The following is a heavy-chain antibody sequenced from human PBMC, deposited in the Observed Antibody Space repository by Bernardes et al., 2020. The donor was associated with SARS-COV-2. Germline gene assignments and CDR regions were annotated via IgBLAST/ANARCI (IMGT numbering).Heavy chain of an antibody. D-gene: IGHD2-2*01. CDR2: IYYSRST. CDR1: GGSISSSSYY. Sequence: SESLSLTCTVSGGSISSSSYYWGWIRQPPGKGLEWIGSIYYSRSTYYNPSLKSRVTISVDTSKNQFSLKLSSVTAADTAVYYCARHGCSSTSCYWRNWFDPWGQGTLVTVSS. V-gene: IGHV4-39*01. J-gene: IGHJ5*02. CDR3: ARHGCSSTSCYWRNWFDP.